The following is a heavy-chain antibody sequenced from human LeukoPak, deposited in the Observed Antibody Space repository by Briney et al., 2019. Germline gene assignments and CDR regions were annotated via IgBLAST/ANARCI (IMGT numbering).Heavy chain of an antibody. V-gene: IGHV3-21*06. CDR1: GFTFSSYG. Sequence: GGSLRLSCAASGFTFSSYGMHWVRQAPGKGLEWVSSISSSSSYIYYADSVKGRFTISRDNAKNSLYVQMDSLRAEDTAVYYCARGDSSGYVCDYWGQGTLVTVSS. CDR2: ISSSSSYI. CDR3: ARGDSSGYVCDY. J-gene: IGHJ4*02. D-gene: IGHD3-22*01.